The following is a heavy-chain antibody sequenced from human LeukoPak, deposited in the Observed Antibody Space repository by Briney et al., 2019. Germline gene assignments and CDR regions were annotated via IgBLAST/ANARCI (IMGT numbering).Heavy chain of an antibody. CDR2: VDHTGST. D-gene: IGHD3-22*01. V-gene: IGHV4-59*01. CDR3: TRGSIAYYYMDV. CDR1: DGSISYYY. Sequence: SETLSLTCTVSDGSISYYYWTWIRQPPGKGLEWIGYVDHTGSTKFNPSLNGRVSISRDTSNNFFSLRLRSVTAADTAVYYCTRGSIAYYYMDVWGKGTTVTISS. J-gene: IGHJ6*03.